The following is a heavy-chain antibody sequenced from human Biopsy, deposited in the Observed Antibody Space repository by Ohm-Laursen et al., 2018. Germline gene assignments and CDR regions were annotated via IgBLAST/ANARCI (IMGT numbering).Heavy chain of an antibody. D-gene: IGHD2-21*02. V-gene: IGHV3-23*01. J-gene: IGHJ3*01. CDR1: GFTFRNYA. CDR3: SKLGGDPAPFDRASDV. Sequence: SLRLSCTASGFTFRNYALTWVRQAPGKVLEWVSAIGGGGSPTLYADSVKGRFTISRDDCKNTLYLQMNSLRVEDTAVYFCSKLGGDPAPFDRASDVWSRGTKVTVSS. CDR2: IGGGGSPT.